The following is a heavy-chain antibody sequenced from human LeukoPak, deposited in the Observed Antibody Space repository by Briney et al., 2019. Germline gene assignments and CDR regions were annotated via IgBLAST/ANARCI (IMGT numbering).Heavy chain of an antibody. D-gene: IGHD6-13*01. CDR1: GGSISSYY. J-gene: IGHJ6*03. V-gene: IGHV4-59*01. CDR2: IYYSGST. Sequence: SETLSLTCTVSGGSISSYYWSWIRQPPGKGLEWIGYIYYSGSTNYNPSLKSRVTISVDTSKNQFSLKLSSVTAADTAVYYCASLTRAIYSSSWYMDVWGKGTTVTVSS. CDR3: ASLTRAIYSSSWYMDV.